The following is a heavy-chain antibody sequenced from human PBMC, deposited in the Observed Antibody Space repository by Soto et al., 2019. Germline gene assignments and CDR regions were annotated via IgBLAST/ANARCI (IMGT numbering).Heavy chain of an antibody. CDR2: ISAYNGNT. D-gene: IGHD2-2*01. V-gene: IGHV1-18*01. Sequence: ASVKVSCKASGYTFTSYGISWVRQAPGQGLEWMGWISAYNGNTNYAQKLQGRVTMTTDTSTSTAYMELRSLRSDDTAVYYCARANIVVVPATLDYYYGMDVWGQGTTATVSS. CDR1: GYTFTSYG. J-gene: IGHJ6*02. CDR3: ARANIVVVPATLDYYYGMDV.